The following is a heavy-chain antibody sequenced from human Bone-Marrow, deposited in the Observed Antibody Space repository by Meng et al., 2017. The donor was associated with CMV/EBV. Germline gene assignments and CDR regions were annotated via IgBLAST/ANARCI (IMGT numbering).Heavy chain of an antibody. CDR1: GFTFTNFE. D-gene: IGHD1-1*01. CDR3: ARSMLEVNRYYYGMDV. Sequence: GESLKISCAASGFTFTNFEMNWVRQAPGKGLEWVSYISSSSSAIYYADSVKGRFTISRDNAKNSLFLQMNSLRAEDTAVYYCARSMLEVNRYYYGMDVWGEGTPVTVSS. CDR2: ISSSSSAI. V-gene: IGHV3-48*03. J-gene: IGHJ6*04.